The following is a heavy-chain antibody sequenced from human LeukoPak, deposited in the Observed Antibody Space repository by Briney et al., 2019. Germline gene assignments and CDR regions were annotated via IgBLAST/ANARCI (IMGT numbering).Heavy chain of an antibody. D-gene: IGHD1-26*01. V-gene: IGHV4/OR15-8*02. Sequence: PSETLSLTCGVSGGSISGTNWWSWVRQPPGQGLEWIGEISLAGQTNYHPSLNGRLTMSLDKTSNQLSLHLPSVTAADTATYYCSRESGPFCPFGYWGQGTLVIVSS. J-gene: IGHJ4*02. CDR2: ISLAGQT. CDR3: SRESGPFCPFGY. CDR1: GGSISGTNW.